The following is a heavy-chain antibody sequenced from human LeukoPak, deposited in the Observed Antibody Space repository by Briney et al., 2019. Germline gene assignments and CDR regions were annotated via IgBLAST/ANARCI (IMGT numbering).Heavy chain of an antibody. CDR2: LSHDEMNQ. CDR3: ARDSAEGGFDY. D-gene: IGHD6-25*01. J-gene: IGHJ4*02. Sequence: GGSLRLSCAASGFTFSSYAMSWVRQAPGKGREWVALLSHDEMNQYYADSVKGRFTISRDNSKNSLYLQMNSLRDDDTAVYYCARDSAEGGFDYWGQGILVSVSS. CDR1: GFTFSSYA. V-gene: IGHV3-30*03.